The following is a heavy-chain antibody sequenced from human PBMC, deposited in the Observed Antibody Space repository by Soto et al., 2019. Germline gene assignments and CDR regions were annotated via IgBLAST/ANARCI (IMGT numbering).Heavy chain of an antibody. V-gene: IGHV3-23*01. D-gene: IGHD2-2*02. CDR3: AKDKKPSEKYLWSFFDS. CDR2: LTGGGGST. Sequence: LEWVASLTGGGGSTYNADSVKGRFTISRDNSKNTLYLQMNSLRAEDTALYFCAKDKKPSEKYLWSFFDSWGQGTLVTVSS. J-gene: IGHJ4*02.